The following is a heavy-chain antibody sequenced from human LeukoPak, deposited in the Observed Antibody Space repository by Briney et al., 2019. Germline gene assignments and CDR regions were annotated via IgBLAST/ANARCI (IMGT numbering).Heavy chain of an antibody. CDR3: ANIRYCSGGSCPSPFDY. Sequence: GGSLRLSCAASGFAASGFTFSTFGMHWVRQAPGKGLEWVAFIRYDGSNKYYADSVKGRFTISRDDSKNTLYLQMNSLRAEDTAVYYCANIRYCSGGSCPSPFDYWGQGTLVTVSS. V-gene: IGHV3-30*02. J-gene: IGHJ4*02. CDR1: GFTFSTFG. D-gene: IGHD2-15*01. CDR2: IRYDGSNK.